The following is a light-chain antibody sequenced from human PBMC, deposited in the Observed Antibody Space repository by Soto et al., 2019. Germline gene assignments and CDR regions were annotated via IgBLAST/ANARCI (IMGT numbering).Light chain of an antibody. CDR2: GAS. CDR1: QSVDNNF. CDR3: QQYGSSPT. V-gene: IGKV3-20*01. Sequence: EIVLTQSPGTLPLSPGERATLSCRASQSVDNNFLAWYQQMAGQAPRLLIYGASSRATGVPDRFSGSGSRTDFTLTISRLESEDFAVYYCQQYGSSPTFGQGTKVEIK. J-gene: IGKJ1*01.